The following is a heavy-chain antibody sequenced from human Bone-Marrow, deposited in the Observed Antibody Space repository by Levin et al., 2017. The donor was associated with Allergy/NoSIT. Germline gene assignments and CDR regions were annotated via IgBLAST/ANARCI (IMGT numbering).Heavy chain of an antibody. V-gene: IGHV4-4*07. CDR3: ATSPGTARPGYYFDF. CDR1: GGSLSDYY. Sequence: PSETLSLTCTVSGGSLSDYYWNWIRQPAGKGLEWIGSITRNTIYNPSLKGRVTVSLDTSKNQFSLNLSSVTAADTAVYYCATSPGTARPGYYFDFWGQGTLVIVSS. CDR2: SITRNT. D-gene: IGHD6-6*01. J-gene: IGHJ4*02.